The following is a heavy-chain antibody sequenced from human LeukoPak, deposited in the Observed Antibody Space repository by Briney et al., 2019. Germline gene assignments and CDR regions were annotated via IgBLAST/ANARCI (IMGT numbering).Heavy chain of an antibody. V-gene: IGHV4-34*01. Sequence: PSETLSLTCAVYGGSFSGYYWSWIRQPPGKGLEWIGEINHSGSTNYNPSLKSRVTISVDTSKNQFSLKLSSVTAADTAVYYCARGRRGTYYDSSGYYPRGAFDIWGQGTMVTVSS. CDR2: INHSGST. CDR1: GGSFSGYY. CDR3: ARGRRGTYYDSSGYYPRGAFDI. D-gene: IGHD3-22*01. J-gene: IGHJ3*02.